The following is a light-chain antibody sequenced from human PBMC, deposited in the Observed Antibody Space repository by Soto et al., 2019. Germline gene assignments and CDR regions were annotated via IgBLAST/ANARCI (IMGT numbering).Light chain of an antibody. CDR3: QTWDSHTADVV. CDR2: HDY. V-gene: IGLV3-1*01. J-gene: IGLJ2*01. Sequence: SYELTQPPSVSVSPGQRVSITCSGDKLGDKYACWYQQRPGQSPVMVIYHDYKRPSGIPERFSGSNSGNTATLTISGTQAMDEADYYCQTWDSHTADVVFGGGTQLTVL. CDR1: KLGDKY.